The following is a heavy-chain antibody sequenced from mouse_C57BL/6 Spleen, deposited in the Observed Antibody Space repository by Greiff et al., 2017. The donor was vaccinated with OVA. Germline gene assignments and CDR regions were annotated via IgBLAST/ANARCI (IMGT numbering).Heavy chain of an antibody. CDR1: GFTFSSYA. V-gene: IGHV5-9-1*02. J-gene: IGHJ3*01. Sequence: EVKLVESGEGLVKPGGSLKLSCAASGFTFSSYAMSWVRQTPEKRLEWVAYISSGGGYIYYEDTVKGRFTLSIDNARNTLYLQMSSLKSEDTAMXFCTRDKDCYCSGFAYWGQGTLVTVSA. CDR3: TRDKDCYCSGFAY. D-gene: IGHD2-12*01. CDR2: ISSGGGYI.